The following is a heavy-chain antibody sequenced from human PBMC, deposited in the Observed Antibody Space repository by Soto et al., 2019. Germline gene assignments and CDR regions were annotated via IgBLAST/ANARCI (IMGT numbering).Heavy chain of an antibody. Sequence: QVQLEQSGAEVKKPGSSVKVSCKASGGTFSSYAISWVRQAPGQGLEWMGGIIPIFGTANYAQKFQGRVTITADESTSTAYMELSSLRSEDTAVYYCARDFRFAGAMGWYFDLWGRGTLVTVSS. CDR1: GGTFSSYA. CDR2: IIPIFGTA. J-gene: IGHJ2*01. CDR3: ARDFRFAGAMGWYFDL. V-gene: IGHV1-69*12. D-gene: IGHD3-3*01.